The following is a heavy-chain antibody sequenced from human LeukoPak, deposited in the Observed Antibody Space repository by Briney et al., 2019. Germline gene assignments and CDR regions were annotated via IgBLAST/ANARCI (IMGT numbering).Heavy chain of an antibody. Sequence: GGSLRLPCAVSGITLSNYGMSWVRQAPGKGLEWVAGISDSGGSTNYADSVKGRFTISRDNPKNTLYLQMNSLRAEDAAVYFCARRGVVIRVILVGFHKEAFYFDSWGQGALVTVSS. CDR2: ISDSGGST. D-gene: IGHD3-22*01. J-gene: IGHJ4*02. V-gene: IGHV3-23*01. CDR3: ARRGVVIRVILVGFHKEAFYFDS. CDR1: GITLSNYG.